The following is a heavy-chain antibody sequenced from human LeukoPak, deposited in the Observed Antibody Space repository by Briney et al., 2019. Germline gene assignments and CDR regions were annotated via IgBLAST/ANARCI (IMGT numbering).Heavy chain of an antibody. CDR2: INHNSGGT. CDR3: ARGANYGDYSNWFDP. V-gene: IGHV1-2*04. CDR1: GYTFTGYY. J-gene: IGHJ5*02. D-gene: IGHD4-17*01. Sequence: HRASVKVSCKASGYTFTGYYMHWVRQAPGQGLEWMGWINHNSGGTNYAQKFQGWVTMTRDTSISTAYMELSRLRSDDTAVYYCARGANYGDYSNWFDPWGQGTLVTVSS.